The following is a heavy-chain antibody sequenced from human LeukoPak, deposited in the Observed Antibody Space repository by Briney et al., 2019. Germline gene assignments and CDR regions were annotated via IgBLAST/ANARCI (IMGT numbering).Heavy chain of an antibody. J-gene: IGHJ3*02. CDR2: IYYSGST. Sequence: PSETLSLTCTVSGGSISSYYWSWIRQPPGKGLEWIGYIYYSGSTNYNPSLKSRVTISVDTSKNQFSLKLSSVTAADTAAYYCARLITGTTTAFDIWGQGTMVTVSP. D-gene: IGHD1-7*01. CDR1: GGSISSYY. V-gene: IGHV4-59*01. CDR3: ARLITGTTTAFDI.